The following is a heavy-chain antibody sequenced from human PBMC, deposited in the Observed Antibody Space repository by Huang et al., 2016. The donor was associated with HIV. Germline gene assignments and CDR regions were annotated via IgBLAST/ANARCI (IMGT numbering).Heavy chain of an antibody. CDR2: IKTKDDGETT. D-gene: IGHD6-25*01. CDR3: TTWARTSAGGN. CDR1: GFTFKDAV. J-gene: IGHJ4*02. V-gene: IGHV3-15*01. Sequence: EVQLVESGGGLVKPGWSLRLSCAASGFTFKDAVMSWVRQTPGKGVEWVGLIKTKDDGETTDNAEPVKGRFSRSRDESKNTFYLQMNSLKSEDTAVYYCTTWARTSAGGNWGQGTLVSVSS.